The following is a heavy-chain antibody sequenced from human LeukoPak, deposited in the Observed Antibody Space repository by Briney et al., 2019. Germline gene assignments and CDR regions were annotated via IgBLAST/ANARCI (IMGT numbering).Heavy chain of an antibody. CDR2: IYSGGT. D-gene: IGHD6-13*01. CDR3: ARHGSIATGAFTY. V-gene: IGHV4-39*01. J-gene: IGHJ4*02. Sequence: PSETLSLTCSVSGGSIGRSSYYWAWTRQPPGKGLEWIGSIYSGGTYYNPCLKCRVTISVDTSRNQFSLKLGSVTAADTAVYYCARHGSIATGAFTYWGQGTLVTVSS. CDR1: GGSIGRSSYY.